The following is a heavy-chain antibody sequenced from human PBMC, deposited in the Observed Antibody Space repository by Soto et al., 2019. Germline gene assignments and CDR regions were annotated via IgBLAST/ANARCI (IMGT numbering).Heavy chain of an antibody. CDR1: VFTFRIYS. J-gene: IGHJ3*02. V-gene: IGHV3-33*01. CDR2: MWYDGTNK. D-gene: IGHD3-16*01. CDR3: ARDATFGTKGGSFDI. Sequence: VGSLRLSCASSVFTFRIYSMHCVRHSPGKWLEWVAVMWYDGTNKYYGESVKGRFTISRDNSENTLYMQMNSLRVEDTAVYYCARDATFGTKGGSFDIWGHGTLGIVSS.